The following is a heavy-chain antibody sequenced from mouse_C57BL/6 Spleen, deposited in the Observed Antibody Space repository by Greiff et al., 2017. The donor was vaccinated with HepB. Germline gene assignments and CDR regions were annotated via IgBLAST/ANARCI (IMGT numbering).Heavy chain of an antibody. Sequence: EVKLMESGGGLVKPGGSLKLSCAASGFTFSDYGMHWVRQAPEKGLEWVAYISSGSSTIYYADTVKGRFTISRDNAKNTLFLQMTSLRSEDTAMYYCARRYYVSGYFDVWGTGTTVTVSS. CDR2: ISSGSSTI. CDR3: ARRYYVSGYFDV. D-gene: IGHD1-1*01. CDR1: GFTFSDYG. V-gene: IGHV5-17*01. J-gene: IGHJ1*03.